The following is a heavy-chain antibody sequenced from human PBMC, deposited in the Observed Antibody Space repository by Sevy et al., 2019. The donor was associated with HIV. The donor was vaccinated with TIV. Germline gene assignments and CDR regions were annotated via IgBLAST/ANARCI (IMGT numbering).Heavy chain of an antibody. D-gene: IGHD3-16*02. V-gene: IGHV4-4*02. CDR2: IYHSGST. J-gene: IGHJ4*02. CDR1: GGSISSSNW. CDR3: ARGGYDYIWGSYRLDY. Sequence: SETLSLTCAVSGGSISSSNWWSWVRQPPGKGLEWSGEIYHSGSTNYNPSLKSRVTISVDKSKNQFSLKLGSVTAADTAVYYCARGGYDYIWGSYRLDYWGQGTLVTVSS.